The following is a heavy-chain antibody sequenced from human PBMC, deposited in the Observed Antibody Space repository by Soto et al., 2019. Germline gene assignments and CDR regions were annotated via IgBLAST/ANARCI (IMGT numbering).Heavy chain of an antibody. D-gene: IGHD3-10*01. CDR3: ARDRGSMASYYYYGMDV. CDR2: IWYDGSNK. V-gene: IGHV3-33*01. J-gene: IGHJ6*02. Sequence: GGSLRLSCAASGFTFSSYGMHWVRQAPGKGLEWVAVIWYDGSNKYYADSVKGRFTISRDNSKNTLYLQMNSLRAEDTAVYYCARDRGSMASYYYYGMDVWGQGTTVTVSS. CDR1: GFTFSSYG.